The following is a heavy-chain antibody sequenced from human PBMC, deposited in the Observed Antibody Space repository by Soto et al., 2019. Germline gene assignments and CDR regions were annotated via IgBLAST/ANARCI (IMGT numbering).Heavy chain of an antibody. CDR2: IKSKTDGGTT. V-gene: IGHV3-15*01. CDR3: TTSLPETYYYYGMDV. Sequence: GGSLRLSCAASGFTFSNAWMSWVRQAPGKGLEWVGRIKSKTDGGTTDYAAPVKGRFTISRDDSKNTLHLQMNSLKTEDTAVYYCTTSLPETYYYYGMDVWGQGTTVTVSS. J-gene: IGHJ6*02. CDR1: GFTFSNAW.